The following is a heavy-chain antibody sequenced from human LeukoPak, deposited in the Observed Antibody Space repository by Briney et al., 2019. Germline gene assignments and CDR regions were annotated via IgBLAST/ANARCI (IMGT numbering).Heavy chain of an antibody. J-gene: IGHJ4*02. V-gene: IGHV3-66*01. Sequence: PGGSLRLSCAASGFTFSSYGMHWVRQAPGKGLEWVSVIYSGGSTYYADSVKGRFTISRDNSKNTLYLQMNSLRAEDTAVYYCARAASILWFGESYLDYWGQGTLVTVSS. CDR1: GFTFSSYG. CDR3: ARAASILWFGESYLDY. D-gene: IGHD3-10*01. CDR2: IYSGGST.